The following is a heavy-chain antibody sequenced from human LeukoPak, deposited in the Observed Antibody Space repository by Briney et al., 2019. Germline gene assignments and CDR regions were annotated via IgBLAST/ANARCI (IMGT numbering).Heavy chain of an antibody. Sequence: PGGSLRLSCAASGFTFSSYWMSWVRQAPGKGLEWVANIKQDGSEKYYVDSVKGRFTISRDNAKNSLYLQMNSLRAEDTAVYYCASDGYGGHLFVFDYWGQGTLVTVSS. V-gene: IGHV3-7*01. CDR3: ASDGYGGHLFVFDY. CDR2: IKQDGSEK. J-gene: IGHJ4*02. D-gene: IGHD4-23*01. CDR1: GFTFSSYW.